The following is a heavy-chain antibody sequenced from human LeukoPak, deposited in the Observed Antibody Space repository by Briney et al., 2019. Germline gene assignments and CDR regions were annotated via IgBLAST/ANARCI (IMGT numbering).Heavy chain of an antibody. V-gene: IGHV3-21*01. CDR1: GFTFSSYS. CDR3: ARRLREKTREERVLDY. J-gene: IGHJ4*02. D-gene: IGHD3-16*01. Sequence: PGGSLRLSCAASGFTFSSYSMNWVRQAPGKGLEWVSSISSSSSYIYYADSVKGRFTISRDNAKNSLYLQMNSLRAEDTAVYYCARRLREKTREERVLDYWGQGTLVTVSS. CDR2: ISSSSSYI.